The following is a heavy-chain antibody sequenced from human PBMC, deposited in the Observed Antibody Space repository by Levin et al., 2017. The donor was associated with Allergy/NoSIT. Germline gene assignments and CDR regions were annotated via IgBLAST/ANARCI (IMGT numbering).Heavy chain of an antibody. CDR1: GFTFNNYA. Sequence: RGSLRLSCAASGFTFNNYALNWVRQAPGKGLEWLSVISGGGDTTYYADSVEGRFTISRDNSKNTLYLQMNSLRAEDTAIYYCAKGVAEYSTGWFYFDRWGKGTLVTVSS. CDR3: AKGVAEYSTGWFYFDR. V-gene: IGHV3-23*01. J-gene: IGHJ4*02. CDR2: ISGGGDTT. D-gene: IGHD6-6*01.